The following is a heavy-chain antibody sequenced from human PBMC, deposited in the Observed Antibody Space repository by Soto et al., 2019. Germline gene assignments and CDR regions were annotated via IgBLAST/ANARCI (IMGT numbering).Heavy chain of an antibody. D-gene: IGHD1-26*01. J-gene: IGHJ3*02. V-gene: IGHV1-18*01. Sequence: ASVKVSCKASGYTFTSYAMHWVRQAPGQRLEWMGWISAYNGNTNYAQKLQGRVTMTTDTSTSTAYMELRSLRSDDTAVYYCARSSPAELLDIWGQGTMVTVSS. CDR3: ARSSPAELLDI. CDR1: GYTFTSYA. CDR2: ISAYNGNT.